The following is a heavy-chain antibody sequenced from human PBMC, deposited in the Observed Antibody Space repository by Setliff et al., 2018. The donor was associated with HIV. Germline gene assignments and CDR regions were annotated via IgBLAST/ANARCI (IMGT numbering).Heavy chain of an antibody. Sequence: SETLSLTCSVAGASMTSHYLTWIRQPRGMGLEWIGNIYGSGTTKYNPSLRSRVTISVDKSKNQLSLSLDSVTAADTAVYYCATDPKGDGWAYFYFDLWGRGNLVTVSS. V-gene: IGHV4-59*11. CDR3: ATDPKGDGWAYFYFDL. D-gene: IGHD6-19*01. CDR2: IYGSGTT. CDR1: GASMTSHY. J-gene: IGHJ2*01.